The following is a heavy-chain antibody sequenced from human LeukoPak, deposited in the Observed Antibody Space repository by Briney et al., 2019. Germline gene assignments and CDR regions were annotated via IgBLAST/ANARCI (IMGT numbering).Heavy chain of an antibody. CDR2: MNPNSGNT. J-gene: IGHJ6*03. CDR1: GYTFTSYD. Sequence: ASVKVSCKASGYTFTSYDINWVRQATGQGLEWIGWMNPNSGNTGYAQKFQGRVTMTRNTSISTAYMELSSLRSEDTAVYYCARGGGSYYRAYYYYYYMDVWGKGTTVTVSS. CDR3: ARGGGSYYRAYYYYYYMDV. D-gene: IGHD1-26*01. V-gene: IGHV1-8*01.